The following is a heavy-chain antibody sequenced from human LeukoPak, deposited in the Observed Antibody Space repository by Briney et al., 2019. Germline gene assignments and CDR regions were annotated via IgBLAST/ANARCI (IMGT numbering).Heavy chain of an antibody. Sequence: SQTLSLTCAISGDSFSTNSAGWHWLRQSPSRGLEGLGRTYYRSKWYDDFAVSVKSRMTINPDTSKNQFSLQLNSVTPEDTALYYCARGKNWVFDVWGQATVVTVSS. CDR2: TYYRSKWYD. CDR1: GDSFSTNSAG. D-gene: IGHD3-16*01. CDR3: ARGKNWVFDV. J-gene: IGHJ3*01. V-gene: IGHV6-1*01.